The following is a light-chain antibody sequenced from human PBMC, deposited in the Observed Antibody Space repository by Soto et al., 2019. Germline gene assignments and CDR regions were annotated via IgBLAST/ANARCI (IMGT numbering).Light chain of an antibody. J-gene: IGLJ3*02. CDR1: SSDIGRYNL. V-gene: IGLV2-23*02. CDR3: SLYASTNTFM. CDR2: EAT. Sequence: QSALTQPASVSGSPGQSITISCTGTSSDIGRYNLVSWYQQHPGKPPKLMIYEATKRPSGGSNRFSGSKSGNTASLTISGLQAEDEADYYCSLYASTNTFMFGGGTKVTVL.